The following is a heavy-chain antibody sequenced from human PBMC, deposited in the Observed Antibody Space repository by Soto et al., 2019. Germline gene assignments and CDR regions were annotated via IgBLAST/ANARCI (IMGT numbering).Heavy chain of an antibody. V-gene: IGHV2-5*02. Sequence: QITLKESGPTVVKPTETLTLTCTFSGFSLTTSGVGVGWVRQSPGKAPEGLALIYWDDDKRYSTSLNSRLIITKDTAKNHVVLTMDNVDPADTATYYCAHRVLRTVFGLVTTTAIYFDFWGPGTPVVVSS. CDR1: GFSLTTSGVG. CDR2: IYWDDDK. CDR3: AHRVLRTVFGLVTTTAIYFDF. D-gene: IGHD3-3*01. J-gene: IGHJ4*02.